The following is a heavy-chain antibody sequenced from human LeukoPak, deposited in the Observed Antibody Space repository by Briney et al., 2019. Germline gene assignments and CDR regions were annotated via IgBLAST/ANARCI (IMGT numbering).Heavy chain of an antibody. D-gene: IGHD5-18*01. Sequence: SETLSLTCTVSGGSISSYYWSWIRQPPGKGLEWIGYIYYSGSTNYNPPLKSRVTISVDTSKNQFSLKLSSVTAADTAVYYRARGAAMVYTWGQGTLVAVSS. J-gene: IGHJ5*02. CDR3: ARGAAMVYT. CDR1: GGSISSYY. V-gene: IGHV4-59*01. CDR2: IYYSGST.